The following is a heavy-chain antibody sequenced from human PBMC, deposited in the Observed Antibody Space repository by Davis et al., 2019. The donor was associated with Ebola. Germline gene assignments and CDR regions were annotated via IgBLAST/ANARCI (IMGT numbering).Heavy chain of an antibody. J-gene: IGHJ3*02. Sequence: MPSETLSLTCAVYGGSFSGYYWSWIRQPPGKGLEWIGSIYYSGSTYYNPSLKSRVTISVDTSKNQFSLKLSSVTAADTAVYYCARVGYYYDSSGYYRGAFDIWGQGTMVTVSS. D-gene: IGHD3-22*01. CDR3: ARVGYYYDSSGYYRGAFDI. CDR2: IYYSGST. V-gene: IGHV4-34*01. CDR1: GGSFSGYY.